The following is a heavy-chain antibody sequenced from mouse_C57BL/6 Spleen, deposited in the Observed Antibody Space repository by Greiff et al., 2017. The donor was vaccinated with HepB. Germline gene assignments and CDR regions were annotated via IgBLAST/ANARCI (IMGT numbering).Heavy chain of an antibody. Sequence: VQLQQSGPELVKPGASVKISCKASGYAFSSSWMNWVKQRPGKGLEWIGRIYPGDGDTNYNGKFKGKATLTADKSSSTAYMQLSRLTSEDSAVYFCARRLNAMDYWGQGTSVTVSS. J-gene: IGHJ4*01. CDR1: GYAFSSSW. D-gene: IGHD1-2*01. CDR3: ARRLNAMDY. CDR2: IYPGDGDT. V-gene: IGHV1-82*01.